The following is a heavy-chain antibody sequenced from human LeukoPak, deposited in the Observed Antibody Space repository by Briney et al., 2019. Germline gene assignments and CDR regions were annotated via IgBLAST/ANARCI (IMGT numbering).Heavy chain of an antibody. J-gene: IGHJ4*02. CDR1: GFTFRNYG. CDR3: VRSGNTMIVVIITQ. D-gene: IGHD3-22*01. CDR2: IRDEGSNS. Sequence: GGSLRLSCAASGFTFRNYGMHWVRQAPGKGLEWVAFIRDEGSNSHYADSVKGRFIISRDNSKNMVYLQMNSLRAEDSAVYYCVRSGNTMIVVIITQWGQGTLVTVSS. V-gene: IGHV3-30*02.